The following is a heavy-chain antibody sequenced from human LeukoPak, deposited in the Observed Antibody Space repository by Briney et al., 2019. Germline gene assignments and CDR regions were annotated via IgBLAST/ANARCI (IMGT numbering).Heavy chain of an antibody. CDR1: GGTFSSYA. J-gene: IGHJ4*02. Sequence: SVKVSCKASGGTFSSYAISWVRQAPGQGLEWMGGIIPIFGTANYAQKFQGRVPITADESTSTAYMELSSLRSEDTAVYYCATYFDRMPHYFDYWGQGTLVTVSS. CDR2: IIPIFGTA. CDR3: ATYFDRMPHYFDY. D-gene: IGHD3-9*01. V-gene: IGHV1-69*13.